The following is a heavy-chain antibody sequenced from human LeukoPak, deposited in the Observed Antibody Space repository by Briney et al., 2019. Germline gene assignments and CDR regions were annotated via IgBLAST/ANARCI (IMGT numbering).Heavy chain of an antibody. Sequence: GGSLRLSCAASGFTFSSYSMNWVRQAPGKGLEWVSYISSSSTIYYADSVKGRFTISRDNSKNTLYLQMNSLRAEDTAVYYCAKDIDSFGYWGQGTLVTVSS. CDR1: GFTFSSYS. D-gene: IGHD1-26*01. CDR3: AKDIDSFGY. J-gene: IGHJ4*02. V-gene: IGHV3-48*01. CDR2: ISSSSTI.